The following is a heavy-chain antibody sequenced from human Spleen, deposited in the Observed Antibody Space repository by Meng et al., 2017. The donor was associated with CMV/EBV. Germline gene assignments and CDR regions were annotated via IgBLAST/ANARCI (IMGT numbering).Heavy chain of an antibody. CDR3: TKSPYCSSTSCSSYYFDY. CDR2: TYYRSKWYD. V-gene: IGHV6-1*01. J-gene: IGHJ4*02. CDR1: SSNSAA. D-gene: IGHD2-2*01. Sequence: SSNSAAWNWIRQSPSRGLEWLERTYYRSKWYDDYAVSVKSRITINPDTSKNQFSLQLNSVTPEDTAVYYCTKSPYCSSTSCSSYYFDYWGQGTLVTVSS.